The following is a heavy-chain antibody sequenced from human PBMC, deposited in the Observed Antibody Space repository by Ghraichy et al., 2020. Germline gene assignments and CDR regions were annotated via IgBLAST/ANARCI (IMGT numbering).Heavy chain of an antibody. D-gene: IGHD3-22*01. CDR2: ISGSGGST. CDR3: ARDAYYDGSGYYFDY. V-gene: IGHV3-23*01. Sequence: GGSLRLSCAASAFTLSNYAMTWVRQAPGKGLEWVSLISGSGGSTYYADSVKGRFTISRDNSKNTLYLQMNSLRAEDTAVYYCARDAYYDGSGYYFDYWGQGTLVTVSS. CDR1: AFTLSNYA. J-gene: IGHJ4*02.